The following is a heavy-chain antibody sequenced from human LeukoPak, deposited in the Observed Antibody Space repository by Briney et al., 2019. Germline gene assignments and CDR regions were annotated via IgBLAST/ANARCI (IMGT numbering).Heavy chain of an antibody. D-gene: IGHD5-24*01. CDR1: GASISNSY. CDR3: ARRASRENYFDY. V-gene: IGHV4-59*08. J-gene: IGHJ4*02. CDR2: ISYTGTT. Sequence: PSGTLSLTCAVSGASISNSYWNWIRQPPGKGPEWIGYISYTGTTNSNPSLKSRVTLSVDTSKNEFSLKLSSVTAADTAVYYCARRASRENYFDYWGQGTLVTVSS.